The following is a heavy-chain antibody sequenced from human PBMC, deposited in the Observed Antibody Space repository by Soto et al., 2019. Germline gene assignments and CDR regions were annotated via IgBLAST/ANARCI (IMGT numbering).Heavy chain of an antibody. Sequence: GGSLRLSCAATGFIFSSHGMHWVRQAPGKGLEWVAVIWYDGSNKYYGEYVKGRFTISRDNSKNILYLQMNSMRVEDTAVYYCMRWADNRAFDFWGQGTPVTVSS. CDR2: IWYDGSNK. J-gene: IGHJ4*02. CDR3: MRWADNRAFDF. CDR1: GFIFSSHG. V-gene: IGHV3-33*01. D-gene: IGHD1-1*01.